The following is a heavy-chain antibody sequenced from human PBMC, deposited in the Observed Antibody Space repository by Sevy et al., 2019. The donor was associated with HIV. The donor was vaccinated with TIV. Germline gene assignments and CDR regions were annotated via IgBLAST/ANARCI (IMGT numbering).Heavy chain of an antibody. CDR2: INHSGST. V-gene: IGHV4-34*01. Sequence: SETLSLTCAVYGGSFSGYYWSWIRQPPGKGLEWIGEINHSGSTNYNPSLKSRVTISVDTSKNQFSLKLSSVTAADTAVYYCARGRVTMVRGVIRLRYYYYMDVWGKGTTVTVSS. CDR3: ARGRVTMVRGVIRLRYYYYMDV. D-gene: IGHD3-10*01. J-gene: IGHJ6*03. CDR1: GGSFSGYY.